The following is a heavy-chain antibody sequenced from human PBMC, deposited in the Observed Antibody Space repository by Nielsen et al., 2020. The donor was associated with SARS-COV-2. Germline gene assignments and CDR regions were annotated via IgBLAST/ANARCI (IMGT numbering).Heavy chain of an antibody. V-gene: IGHV1-3*01. CDR3: ARQSGSYLHYFDY. J-gene: IGHJ4*02. Sequence: KFQGRVTITRDTSASTAYMELSSLRSEDTAVYYCARQSGSYLHYFDYWGQGTLVTVSS. D-gene: IGHD1-26*01.